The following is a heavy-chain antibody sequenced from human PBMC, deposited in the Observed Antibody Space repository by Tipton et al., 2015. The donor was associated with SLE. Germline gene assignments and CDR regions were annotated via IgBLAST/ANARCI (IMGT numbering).Heavy chain of an antibody. D-gene: IGHD3-10*01. CDR3: ASSYSDYGTDV. CDR1: GGSINNSY. J-gene: IGHJ6*02. V-gene: IGHV4-59*01. CDR2: IHYSGST. Sequence: TLSLTCTVPGGSINNSYWNWIRQPPGKAPEWIGYIHYSGSTNYNPSLKSRVTISVDTSKNQISLQLSSVTAADTAVYYCASSYSDYGTDVWGQGTTVTVSS.